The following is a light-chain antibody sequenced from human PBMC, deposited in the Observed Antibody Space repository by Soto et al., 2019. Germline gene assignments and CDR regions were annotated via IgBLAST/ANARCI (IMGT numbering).Light chain of an antibody. V-gene: IGLV2-8*01. J-gene: IGLJ1*01. CDR3: GSYAGNNNYV. CDR1: SSDVGGYDY. CDR2: EVS. Sequence: QSALTQPPSASGSPGQSVTISCTGTSSDVGGYDYVSWYQQHPGKVPKLMIYEVSKRPSGVPDRFSGSKSGNTASLTVSGLQADDGADYYSGSYAGNNNYVFGTGTKLTVL.